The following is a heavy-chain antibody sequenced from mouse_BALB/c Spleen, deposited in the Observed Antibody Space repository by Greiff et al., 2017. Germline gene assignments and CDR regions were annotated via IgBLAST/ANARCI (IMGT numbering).Heavy chain of an antibody. V-gene: IGHV1-54*01. CDR2: INPGSGGT. Sequence: LQESGAELVRPGTSVKVSCKASGYAFTNYLIEWVKQRPGQGLEWIGVINPGSGGTNYNEKFKGKATLTADKSSSTAYMQLSSLTSDDSAVYFCARYRGGFAYWGQGTLVTVSA. CDR1: GYAFTNYL. CDR3: ARYRGGFAY. J-gene: IGHJ3*01.